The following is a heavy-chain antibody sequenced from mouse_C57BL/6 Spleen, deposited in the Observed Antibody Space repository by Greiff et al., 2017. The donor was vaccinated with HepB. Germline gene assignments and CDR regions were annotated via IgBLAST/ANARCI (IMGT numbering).Heavy chain of an antibody. V-gene: IGHV5-6*01. Sequence: EVNVVEPGGDLVKPGASLKLSCAASGFTFSSYGMSWVRQTPDKRLEWVATISSDGSYTYYPDSVKGRFTISRDKAKNTLYLQMSSLKSEDTAMYYCARHSGHYFDYWGQGTTLTVSS. CDR1: GFTFSSYG. CDR3: ARHSGHYFDY. J-gene: IGHJ2*01. CDR2: ISSDGSYT. D-gene: IGHD3-2*02.